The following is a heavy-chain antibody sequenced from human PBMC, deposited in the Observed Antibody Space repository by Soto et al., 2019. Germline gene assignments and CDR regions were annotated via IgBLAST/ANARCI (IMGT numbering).Heavy chain of an antibody. J-gene: IGHJ5*02. CDR1: GGSISSYY. D-gene: IGHD4-17*01. Sequence: SETLSLTCTVSGGSISSYYWSWIRQPPGKGLEWIGYIYYSGSTNYNPSLKSRVTISVDTSKNQFSLKLSSVTAADTAVYYCGRINYADYGWFDNWGQGTLVT. CDR3: GRINYADYGWFDN. V-gene: IGHV4-59*01. CDR2: IYYSGST.